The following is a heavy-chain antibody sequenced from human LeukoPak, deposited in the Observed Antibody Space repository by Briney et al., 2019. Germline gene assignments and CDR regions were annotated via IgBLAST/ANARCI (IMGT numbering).Heavy chain of an antibody. V-gene: IGHV4-59*08. CDR2: IFYSGTT. Sequence: SETLSLTCTVSGGSINNFYWSWIRQPPGKGLECLGFIFYSGTTNYNPSLESLVSISVDTSRNQFSLNLRSLTAADTAVYYCARHPRGDSSNPPDSFDIWGQGTVVTVSS. CDR1: GGSINNFY. CDR3: ARHPRGDSSNPPDSFDI. J-gene: IGHJ3*02. D-gene: IGHD2-21*02.